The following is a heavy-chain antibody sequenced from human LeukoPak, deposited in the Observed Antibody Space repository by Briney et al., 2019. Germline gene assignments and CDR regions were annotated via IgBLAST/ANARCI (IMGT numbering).Heavy chain of an antibody. D-gene: IGHD1-7*01. V-gene: IGHV3-21*01. Sequence: GGSLRLSCAASGFTFNSYSMNWVRQAPGKGLEWVSSINSGNSNIYYADSVKGRFTISRDNAKNSLYLQMNGLRAEGTAAYYCMRGATDTTRWFDPWGQGTLVTVSS. J-gene: IGHJ5*02. CDR3: MRGATDTTRWFDP. CDR1: GFTFNSYS. CDR2: INSGNSNI.